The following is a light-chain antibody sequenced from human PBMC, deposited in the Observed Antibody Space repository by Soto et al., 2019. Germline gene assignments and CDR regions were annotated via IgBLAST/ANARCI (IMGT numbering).Light chain of an antibody. Sequence: DIHMTQSPSSLSASVGDRITVTCQASQDISNFLNWYQYKPGEAPKLLIFDASYLATGVPSRFSGSGFGTDFTFTISSLQPEDNATYYCQQHDSLPWTFGQGTKVDFK. J-gene: IGKJ1*01. CDR2: DAS. CDR1: QDISNF. V-gene: IGKV1-33*01. CDR3: QQHDSLPWT.